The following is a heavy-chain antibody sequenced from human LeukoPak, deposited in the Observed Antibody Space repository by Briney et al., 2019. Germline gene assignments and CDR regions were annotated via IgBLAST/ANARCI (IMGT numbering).Heavy chain of an antibody. D-gene: IGHD2-2*01. CDR3: AKATYLGYCSSTSCYEFDY. Sequence: GGSLRLSCAASGFTFSSYAMTWVRQAPGMGLEWVSSIKIGGGGTYHADSVKGRFTISRDNSKNTLYLQMNSLRAEDTAVYYCAKATYLGYCSSTSCYEFDYWGQGTLVTVSS. V-gene: IGHV3-23*01. CDR1: GFTFSSYA. CDR2: IKIGGGGT. J-gene: IGHJ4*02.